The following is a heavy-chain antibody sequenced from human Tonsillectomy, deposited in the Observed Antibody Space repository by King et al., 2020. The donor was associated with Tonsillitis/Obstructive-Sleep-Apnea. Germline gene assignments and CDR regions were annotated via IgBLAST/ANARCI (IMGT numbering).Heavy chain of an antibody. V-gene: IGHV1-8*01. D-gene: IGHD3-10*01. J-gene: IGHJ6*03. Sequence: QLVQSGAEVKKPGASVKVSCKASGYTFTSYDINWVRQATGQGLEWMGWMNPNSGNTGYAQKFQGRVTMTRNTSISTAYMELSSLRSEDTAVYYCARGFGELPVQYYYSYYMDVWGKGTTVTVSS. CDR1: GYTFTSYD. CDR2: MNPNSGNT. CDR3: ARGFGELPVQYYYSYYMDV.